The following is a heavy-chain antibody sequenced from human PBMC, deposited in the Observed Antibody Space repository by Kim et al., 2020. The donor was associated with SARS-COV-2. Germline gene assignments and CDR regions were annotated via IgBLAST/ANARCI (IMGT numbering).Heavy chain of an antibody. V-gene: IGHV4-39*01. D-gene: IGHD2-21*02. CDR2: LYYSGAT. CDR3: ARAECGDDCYKFTWFDT. Sequence: SETLSLSCTVFGGSFRRSSHYWVWIRQTPGKGLQWIGSLYYSGATYYDPSLKSRLNISADKSKNQVSLKLSSLTASDTAIYYCARAECGDDCYKFTWFDTWGQGILVTVSS. J-gene: IGHJ5*02. CDR1: GGSFRRSSHY.